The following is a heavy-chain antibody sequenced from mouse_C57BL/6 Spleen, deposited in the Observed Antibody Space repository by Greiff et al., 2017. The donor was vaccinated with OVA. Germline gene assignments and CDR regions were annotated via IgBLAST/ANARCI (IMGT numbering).Heavy chain of an antibody. CDR2: ISDGGSYT. J-gene: IGHJ2*01. V-gene: IGHV5-4*03. Sequence: EVKVVESGGGLVKPGGSLKLSCAASGFTFSSYAMSWVRQTPEKRLEWVATISDGGSYTYYPDNVKGRFTISRDNAKNNLYLHMSHLKSEDTAMYYCAVLRGYFDDWGQGTTLTVSS. CDR3: AVLRGYFDD. CDR1: GFTFSSYA.